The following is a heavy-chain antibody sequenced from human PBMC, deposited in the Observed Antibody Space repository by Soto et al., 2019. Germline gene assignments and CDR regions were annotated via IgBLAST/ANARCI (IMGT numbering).Heavy chain of an antibody. V-gene: IGHV3-7*01. CDR1: AFTLSSYW. Sequence: EVQLVESGGGLVQPGGSLRLSCEASAFTLSSYWMSWVRQAPGKGLEWVANIKPDGSEKYYVDSVKGRFTISRDNTKNSLYLQMRTLRPEATAIYYCARDYEFGFDIWGQGTLVTVSS. D-gene: IGHD3-22*01. CDR2: IKPDGSEK. CDR3: ARDYEFGFDI. J-gene: IGHJ3*02.